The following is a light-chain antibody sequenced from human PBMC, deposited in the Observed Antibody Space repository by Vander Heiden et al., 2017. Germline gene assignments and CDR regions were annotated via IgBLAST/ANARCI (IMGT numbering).Light chain of an antibody. J-gene: IGKJ2*01. CDR2: WAS. Sequence: DIMMTQPPDSLAVSLGERPTINCKSSQSVLYSSNDKNYLAWYQQKPGQPPKLLIYWASTRESGVPDRFSGSGSGTDFTLTISSLQAEDVAVYYCQQDYSTPYTFGQGTKLEIK. CDR1: QSVLYSSNDKNY. V-gene: IGKV4-1*01. CDR3: QQDYSTPYT.